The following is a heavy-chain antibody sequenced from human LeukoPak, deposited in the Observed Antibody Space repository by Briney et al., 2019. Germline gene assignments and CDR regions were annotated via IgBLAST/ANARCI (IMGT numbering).Heavy chain of an antibody. D-gene: IGHD3-10*01. J-gene: IGHJ6*03. Sequence: ASVKVSCKASGYTFTDYYMHWVRQAPGQGLEWMGWINPNSGGTNYAQKFQGRVTMTRDTSISTAYMELSRLRSDDTAVYYCASSHYYYYYYMDVWGKGTTVTVSS. V-gene: IGHV1-2*02. CDR2: INPNSGGT. CDR1: GYTFTDYY. CDR3: ASSHYYYYYYMDV.